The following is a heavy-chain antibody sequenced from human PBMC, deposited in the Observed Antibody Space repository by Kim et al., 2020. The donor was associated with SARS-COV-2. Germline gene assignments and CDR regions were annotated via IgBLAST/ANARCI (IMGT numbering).Heavy chain of an antibody. CDR1: GYTFTSYG. Sequence: ASVKVSCKASGYTFTSYGISWVRQAPGQGLEWMGWISAYNGNTNYAQKLQGRVTMTTDTSTSTAYMELRSLRSDDTAVYYCAISPLNYDILTGYYFDYWGQGALVTVSS. D-gene: IGHD3-9*01. J-gene: IGHJ4*02. V-gene: IGHV1-18*04. CDR3: AISPLNYDILTGYYFDY. CDR2: ISAYNGNT.